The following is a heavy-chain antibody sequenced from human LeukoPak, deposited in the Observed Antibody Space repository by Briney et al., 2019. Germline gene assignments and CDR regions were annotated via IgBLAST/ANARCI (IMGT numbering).Heavy chain of an antibody. V-gene: IGHV4-59*01. D-gene: IGHD2-21*02. CDR3: ARTYCGGDCHDAFDI. CDR1: GGSISSYY. CDR2: IYYSGST. J-gene: IGHJ3*02. Sequence: PSETLSLTCTVSGGSISSYYWSWIRQPPGKGLEWIGYIYYSGSTNYNPSLKSRVTISVDTSKNQSSLKLSSVTAADTAVYYCARTYCGGDCHDAFDIWGQGTMVTVSS.